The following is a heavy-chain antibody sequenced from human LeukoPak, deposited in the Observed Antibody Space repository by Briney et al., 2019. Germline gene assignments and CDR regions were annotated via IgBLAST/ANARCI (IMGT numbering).Heavy chain of an antibody. CDR2: LYPGGST. V-gene: IGHV3-66*01. CDR1: GFTFSDYV. D-gene: IGHD1-26*01. Sequence: GGSLRLSCAASGFTFSDYVMIWVRQAPGKGLELVSVLYPGGSTYIADSVKGRFSISRDNSNNTLNLQMNSLRVEDTAVYYCARDRGGSYLQGYFLHWGQGSLVIVSS. CDR3: ARDRGGSYLQGYFLH. J-gene: IGHJ1*01.